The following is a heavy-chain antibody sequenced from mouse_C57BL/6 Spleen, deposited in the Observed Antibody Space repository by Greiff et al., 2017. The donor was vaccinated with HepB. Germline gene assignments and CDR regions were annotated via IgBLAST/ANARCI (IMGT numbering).Heavy chain of an antibody. CDR1: GYTFTSYG. CDR3: ERKGVLDAMDD. Sequence: QVQLKQSGAELARPGASVKLSCKASGYTFTSYGISWVKQRTGQGLEWIGEIYPRSGNTYYNEKFKGKATLTADKASSTAYMELRSLTAEEAAVDGCERKGVLDAMDDWGQGTSVTVSS. D-gene: IGHD2-14*01. CDR2: IYPRSGNT. J-gene: IGHJ4*01. V-gene: IGHV1-81*01.